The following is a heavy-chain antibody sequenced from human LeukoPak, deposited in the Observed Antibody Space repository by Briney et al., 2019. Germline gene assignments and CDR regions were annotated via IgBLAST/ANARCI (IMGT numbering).Heavy chain of an antibody. CDR3: ARGVYDSSPLNYYMDV. CDR2: ISSSGTTI. V-gene: IGHV3-48*03. Sequence: PGGSLRLSCAASGFTFSSYEMNWVRQAPGKGLEWVSYISSSGTTIYYADSVKGRFTMSRDNAKNSLYLQMNSLRAEDTAVYYCARGVYDSSPLNYYMDVWGKGTTVTVSS. CDR1: GFTFSSYE. J-gene: IGHJ6*03. D-gene: IGHD3-22*01.